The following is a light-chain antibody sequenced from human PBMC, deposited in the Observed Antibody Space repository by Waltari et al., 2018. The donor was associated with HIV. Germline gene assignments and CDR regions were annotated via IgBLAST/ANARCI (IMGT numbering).Light chain of an antibody. V-gene: IGLV2-14*01. Sequence: QSALTQPASVSGSPGQSITISCTGTSSDVGGYNYVPWYQQHPGKDPKLMIYEVSNRPSGVSNRFSGSKSGNTASLTISGLQAEDEADYYCSSYTSSSTLSYVFGTGTKVTVL. CDR2: EVS. CDR1: SSDVGGYNY. J-gene: IGLJ1*01. CDR3: SSYTSSSTLSYV.